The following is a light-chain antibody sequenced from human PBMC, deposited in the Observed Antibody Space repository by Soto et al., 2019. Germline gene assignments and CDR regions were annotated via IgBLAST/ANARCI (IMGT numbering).Light chain of an antibody. CDR1: SSDIGHYNY. CDR2: EFN. CDR3: SAYAGSNDFVV. Sequence: QSALTQPPSASGSPGQSVTISCTGTSSDIGHYNYVSWYQQHPGKAPKLVIYEFNKRPSGVPDRLSGSQSGNTASLTVSGLQAEYEADYFCSAYAGSNDFVVFGGGTKVTVL. J-gene: IGLJ2*01. V-gene: IGLV2-8*01.